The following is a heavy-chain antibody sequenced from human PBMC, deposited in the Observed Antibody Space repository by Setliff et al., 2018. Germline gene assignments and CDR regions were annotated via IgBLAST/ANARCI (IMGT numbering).Heavy chain of an antibody. V-gene: IGHV4-31*03. CDR2: IYYSGST. Sequence: SETLSLTCTVSGGSISSGGYYWSWIRQHPGKGLEWIGYIYYSGSTYYNPSLKSRVTIXXXTSKNXXXXXXXSXXAXDXAVXYCARDPLTTNRRRAFDIWGQGTMVTVSS. CDR1: GGSISSGGYY. D-gene: IGHD4-17*01. CDR3: ARDPLTTNRRRAFDI. J-gene: IGHJ3*02.